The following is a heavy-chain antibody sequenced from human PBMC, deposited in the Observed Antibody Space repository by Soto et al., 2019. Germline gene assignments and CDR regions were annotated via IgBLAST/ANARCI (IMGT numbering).Heavy chain of an antibody. V-gene: IGHV1-69*01. CDR2: FIPMFNRP. CDR1: GVTFSSYA. Sequence: QVQLVQSGAEVKKPGSSVKVSCKASGVTFSSYAISWVRQAPGQGLEWMGGFIPMFNRPHSARKFQGRVTIPADESTSTAYMDLSSLRSEDTAVYYCARGQFHHVSNYYYALDVWGQGTTVTVSS. CDR3: ARGQFHHVSNYYYALDV. J-gene: IGHJ6*02.